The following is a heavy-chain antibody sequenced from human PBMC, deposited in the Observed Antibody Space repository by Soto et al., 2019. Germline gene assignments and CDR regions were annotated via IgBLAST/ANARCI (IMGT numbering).Heavy chain of an antibody. Sequence: QVQLVVSGGGLVKPGGSLRISCAASGFTFSDYYISWIRQAPGKGLEWVSYISSSGGTIYYADSVKGRFTISRDNAKSSLYLQMNSLRAEDTAVYYCVRAYGFGELYWGQGTLVTVSS. CDR2: ISSSGGTI. CDR1: GFTFSDYY. J-gene: IGHJ4*02. CDR3: VRAYGFGELY. V-gene: IGHV3-11*04. D-gene: IGHD3-10*01.